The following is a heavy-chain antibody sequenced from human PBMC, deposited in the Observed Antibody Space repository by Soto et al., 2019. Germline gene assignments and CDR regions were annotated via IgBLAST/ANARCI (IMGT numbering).Heavy chain of an antibody. CDR3: ARDPPPPDY. J-gene: IGHJ4*02. V-gene: IGHV1-18*01. CDR2: ISAYNGNT. CDR1: GYTFASYA. Sequence: QVQLVQSGAEVKKPGASVKVSCKASGYTFASYAIRWMRQAPVQGLEWMGWISAYNGNTNNAQKLQARVTMTTDTSTSTAYMELRSLRTDDTAVYYCARDPPPPDYWGQGTLVTVSS.